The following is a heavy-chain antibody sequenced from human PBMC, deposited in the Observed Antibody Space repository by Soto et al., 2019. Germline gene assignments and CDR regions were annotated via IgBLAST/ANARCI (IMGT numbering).Heavy chain of an antibody. J-gene: IGHJ4*02. CDR1: GYTFTSYD. CDR3: ARRAETNGWNGFGADKYYFDF. CDR2: MNPNTGNS. V-gene: IGHV1-8*01. D-gene: IGHD1-1*01. Sequence: ASVKVSCKAFGYTFTSYDIYWVRQATGQGLEWMGWMNPNTGNSAYAQKFQGRVTVTSDTSINTVHMELSSLRSEDTAVYYCARRAETNGWNGFGADKYYFDFWGQGTLVTISS.